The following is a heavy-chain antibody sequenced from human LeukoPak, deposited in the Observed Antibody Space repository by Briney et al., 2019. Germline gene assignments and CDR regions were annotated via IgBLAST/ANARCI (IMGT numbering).Heavy chain of an antibody. CDR2: INPNSGGT. J-gene: IGHJ5*02. CDR3: AREVGYCSSTSCYFGWFDP. CDR1: GYTFTGYY. Sequence: ASVKVSCKASGYTFTGYYMHWVRQAPGQGLEWMGWINPNSGGTNYAQKLQGRVTMTTDTSTSTAYMELRSLRSDDTAVYYCAREVGYCSSTSCYFGWFDPWGQGTLVTVSS. D-gene: IGHD2-2*01. V-gene: IGHV1-2*02.